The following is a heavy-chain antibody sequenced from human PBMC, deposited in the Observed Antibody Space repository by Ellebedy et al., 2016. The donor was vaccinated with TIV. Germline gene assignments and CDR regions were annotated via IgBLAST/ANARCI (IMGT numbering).Heavy chain of an antibody. J-gene: IGHJ5*02. Sequence: MPGGSLRLSCTVSDGSISNFHWSWIRQPPGKGLEWIGYIYFSGITNYNPSLKSRVTMSVDTSKNQFSLKLNSVTAADTAVYYCARVGPWFGDLWGQGTLVTVSS. CDR2: IYFSGIT. D-gene: IGHD3-10*01. CDR1: DGSISNFH. CDR3: ARVGPWFGDL. V-gene: IGHV4-59*12.